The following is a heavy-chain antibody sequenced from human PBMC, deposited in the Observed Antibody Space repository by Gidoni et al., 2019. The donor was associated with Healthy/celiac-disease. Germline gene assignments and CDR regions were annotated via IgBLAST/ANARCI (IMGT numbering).Heavy chain of an antibody. CDR2: SMGDGGST. D-gene: IGHD3-3*01. CDR3: ATDYDFQGAGGMDV. V-gene: IGHV3-43*02. J-gene: IGHJ6*02. CDR1: GFTFDDYA. Sequence: EVHLVESVGGVVQPGWSLRLSCFPPGFTFDDYAMHWVRQAPGRGLEWVSLSMGDGGSTYYADSGKGRFTSSRDNRKNSLYLQMNSLRTEDTALYYCATDYDFQGAGGMDVWGQGTTVTVSS.